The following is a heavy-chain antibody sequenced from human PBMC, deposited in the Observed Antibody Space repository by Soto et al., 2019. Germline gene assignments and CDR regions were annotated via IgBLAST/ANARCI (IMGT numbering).Heavy chain of an antibody. J-gene: IGHJ5*02. D-gene: IGHD5-12*01. CDR3: ARTSRWLPWPS. Sequence: QITLKESGPTLVKPTQTLTLTCTFSGFSLSTSGVGVGWIRQPPGKALEWLALIYWDDDKRYSPSLKSRLTITRYTSKNPVVLTMTNMDPVDTATYSCARTSRWLPWPSWGQGTLVTVSS. V-gene: IGHV2-5*02. CDR2: IYWDDDK. CDR1: GFSLSTSGVG.